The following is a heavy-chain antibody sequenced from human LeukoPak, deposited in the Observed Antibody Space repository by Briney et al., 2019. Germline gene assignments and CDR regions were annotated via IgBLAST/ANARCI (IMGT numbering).Heavy chain of an antibody. Sequence: GGSLRLSCAASGFTFSNSGMHWVRQAPGKGLEWVAVIWYDGSNEYHADAVKGRFIISRDNSKNTVHLQMNSLRVEDTSVYYCAREISMFVNAFDLWGQGTLVAVSS. CDR1: GFTFSNSG. CDR2: IWYDGSNE. J-gene: IGHJ3*01. V-gene: IGHV3-33*01. D-gene: IGHD3-10*02. CDR3: AREISMFVNAFDL.